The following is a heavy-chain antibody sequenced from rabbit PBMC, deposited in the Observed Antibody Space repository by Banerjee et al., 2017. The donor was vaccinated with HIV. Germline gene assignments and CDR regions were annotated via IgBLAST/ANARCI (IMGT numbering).Heavy chain of an antibody. D-gene: IGHD6-1*01. V-gene: IGHV1S45*01. CDR1: GFSFSSSYW. CDR3: ARGANTAGYGCPL. CDR2: IYTSSSGTT. Sequence: QEQLEESGGDLVKPEGSLTLTCTASGFSFSSSYWMCWVRQAPGKGLELIACIYTSSSGTTTYASWAKGRFTISKTSSTTVDLQMTSLTVADTATYFCARGANTAGYGCPLWGQGTLVTVS. J-gene: IGHJ3*01.